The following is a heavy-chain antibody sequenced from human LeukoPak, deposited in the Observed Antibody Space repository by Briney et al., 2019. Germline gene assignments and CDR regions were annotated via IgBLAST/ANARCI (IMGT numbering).Heavy chain of an antibody. CDR2: IIPIFGTA. V-gene: IGHV1-69*06. D-gene: IGHD5-18*01. J-gene: IGHJ4*02. Sequence: SVKVSCKASGGTFSSYAISWVRQAPGQGLEWMGGIIPIFGTANYAQKFQGRVTITADKSTSTAYMELSSLRSEGTAVYYCAREESGYSYGTFDYWGQGTLVTVSS. CDR1: GGTFSSYA. CDR3: AREESGYSYGTFDY.